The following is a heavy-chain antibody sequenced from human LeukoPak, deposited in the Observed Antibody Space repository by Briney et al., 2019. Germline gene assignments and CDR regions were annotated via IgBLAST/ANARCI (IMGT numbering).Heavy chain of an antibody. CDR1: GGSMSSGDYF. Sequence: SDTLSLTCTVSGGSMSSGDYFWSWIRQHPGKGLEWIGYIYYSGSTYYNPSLKSRVAISVDTSKNQFSLTVSSVTAADTAVYYCTRDVPRSSGYPDNWGQGTLVTVSS. CDR3: TRDVPRSSGYPDN. V-gene: IGHV4-30-4*02. J-gene: IGHJ4*02. D-gene: IGHD3-22*01. CDR2: IYYSGST.